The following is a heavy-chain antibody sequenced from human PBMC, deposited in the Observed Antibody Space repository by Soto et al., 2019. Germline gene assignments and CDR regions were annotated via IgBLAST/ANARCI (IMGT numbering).Heavy chain of an antibody. CDR2: ISYDGSNK. D-gene: IGHD3-10*01. CDR1: GFTFSSYA. V-gene: IGHV3-30-3*01. Sequence: QVQLVESGGGVVQPGRSLRLSCAASGFTFSSYAMHWVRQAPGKGLEWVAVISYDGSNKYYADSVKGRFTISRDNSKNTLYLQMNSLRAEDTAVYYCARGAAGQGRGDAFDIWGQGTMVTVSS. J-gene: IGHJ3*02. CDR3: ARGAAGQGRGDAFDI.